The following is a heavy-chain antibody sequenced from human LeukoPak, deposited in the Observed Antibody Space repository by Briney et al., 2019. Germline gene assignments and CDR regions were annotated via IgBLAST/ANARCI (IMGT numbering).Heavy chain of an antibody. CDR3: ERGGYTAHGLGYFDL. CDR2: ISYDGSNK. V-gene: IGHV3-30-3*01. D-gene: IGHD5-18*01. CDR1: GFTFSSYA. Sequence: GGSLRLSCAASGFTFSSYAMHWVRQAPGKGLEWVAVISYDGSNKYYADSVKGRFTISRDNSKNTLYLQMNSLRAEDTAVYYCERGGYTAHGLGYFDLWGRGTLVTVSS. J-gene: IGHJ2*01.